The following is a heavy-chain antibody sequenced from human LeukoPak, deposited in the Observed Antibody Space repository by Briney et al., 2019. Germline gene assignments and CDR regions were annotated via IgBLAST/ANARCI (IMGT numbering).Heavy chain of an antibody. CDR2: IYYSGST. V-gene: IGHV4-61*01. CDR3: ARGSRGYSYG. D-gene: IGHD5-18*01. Sequence: PSETLSLTCTVSGASVSSGSYYWSRIRQPPGKGLEWIGYIYYSGSTNYNPSLKSRVTISVDTSKNQFSLKLSSVTAADTAVYYCARGSRGYSYGWGQGTLVTVSS. J-gene: IGHJ4*02. CDR1: GASVSSGSYY.